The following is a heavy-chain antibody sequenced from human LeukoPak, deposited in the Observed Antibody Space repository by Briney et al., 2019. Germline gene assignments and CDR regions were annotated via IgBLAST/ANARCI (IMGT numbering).Heavy chain of an antibody. D-gene: IGHD2-21*02. CDR1: GGSISSYY. CDR3: ARLTATVFSPMDV. V-gene: IGHV4-59*01. J-gene: IGHJ6*03. CDR2: IYYSGST. Sequence: SETLSLTCTVSGGSISSYYWSWIRQPPGKGLEWIGSIYYSGSTNYNPSLKSRVTISVDTSKNQFSLKLSSVTAADTAMYYCARLTATVFSPMDVWGEGTTVIISS.